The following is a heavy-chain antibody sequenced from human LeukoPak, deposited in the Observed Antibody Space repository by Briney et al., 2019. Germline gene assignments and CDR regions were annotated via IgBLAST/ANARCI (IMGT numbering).Heavy chain of an antibody. CDR1: GYSFTSYW. Sequence: ESLKISCKGSGYSFTSYWIGWVRQMPGKGLEWMGIIWPSDSDTRYSPSFQGQVTISAGKSISTAYLQWSSLKASDTAIYFCARRISGYYIDYWGQGTLVTVSS. CDR2: IWPSDSDT. J-gene: IGHJ4*02. V-gene: IGHV5-51*01. D-gene: IGHD1-26*01. CDR3: ARRISGYYIDY.